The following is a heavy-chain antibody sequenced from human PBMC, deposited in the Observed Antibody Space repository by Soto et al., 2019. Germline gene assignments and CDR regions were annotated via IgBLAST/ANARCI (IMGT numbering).Heavy chain of an antibody. V-gene: IGHV6-1*01. CDR2: TYYRSKWKT. CDR1: GDSVSSNSAA. J-gene: IGHJ3*02. CDR3: ARGDVIDI. Sequence: SQTLSLTCAISGDSVSSNSAAWNWVRQSPSRGLEWLGRTYYRSKWKTDYAVSVRGRITVNPDTSKNQFSLQLNSVTPGDTAVYYCARGDVIDIWGRGTMVTVSS.